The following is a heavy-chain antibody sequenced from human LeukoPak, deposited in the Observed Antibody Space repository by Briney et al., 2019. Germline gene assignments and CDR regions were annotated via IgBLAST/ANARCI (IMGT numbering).Heavy chain of an antibody. D-gene: IGHD3-10*01. Sequence: GGSLSLSCAASGFTFSSYGMHWVRQAPGKGLEWVAFIRYDGSNKYYAGFVKGRITISRDNSKNTLYLQMNSLRAEDTAVYYCAKDMTPFFYGSGRDYFDYWGQGTLVTVSS. CDR2: IRYDGSNK. CDR3: AKDMTPFFYGSGRDYFDY. CDR1: GFTFSSYG. V-gene: IGHV3-30*02. J-gene: IGHJ4*02.